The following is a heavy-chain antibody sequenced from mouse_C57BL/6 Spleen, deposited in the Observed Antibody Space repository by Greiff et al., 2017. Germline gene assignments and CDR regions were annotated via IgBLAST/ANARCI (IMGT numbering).Heavy chain of an antibody. CDR1: GYSFTGYY. D-gene: IGHD1-1*02. CDR3: ARLVPTEAY. J-gene: IGHJ3*01. V-gene: IGHV1-42*01. Sequence: EVQLQQSGPELVKPGASVKISCKASGYSFTGYYMNWVKQSPEKSLEWIGEINPSTGGTTYNQKFKAKATLTVDKSSSTAYMQLKSLTSEDSAVYYCARLVPTEAYWGQGTLVTVSA. CDR2: INPSTGGT.